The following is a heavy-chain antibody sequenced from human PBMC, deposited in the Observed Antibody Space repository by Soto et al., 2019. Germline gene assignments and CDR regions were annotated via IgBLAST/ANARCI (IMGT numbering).Heavy chain of an antibody. CDR3: ARGYFDSGHGYDL. Sequence: EQLEQSGAEVKKPGESLKISCKGPGHLFNNHWIGWVRQTPGKGLEWMGLIFTRDSETKTSPSFQGHVSFSVDNSINTVYMQWTSLKTTETGIYFCARGYFDSGHGYDLWGQGNLVNVSS. V-gene: IGHV5-51*01. D-gene: IGHD3-10*01. CDR2: IFTRDSET. CDR1: GHLFNNHW. J-gene: IGHJ5*02.